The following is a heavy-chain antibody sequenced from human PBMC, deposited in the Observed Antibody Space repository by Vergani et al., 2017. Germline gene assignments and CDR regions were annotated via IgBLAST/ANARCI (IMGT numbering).Heavy chain of an antibody. CDR1: GGTFSSYT. CDR2: IIAILGMA. D-gene: IGHD6-19*01. Sequence: QVQLVQSGAEVKKPGSSVKVSCKASGGTFSSYTISWVRQVPGQGLEWMGRIIAILGMANYAQKFQGRVTITADKSTSTAYMELSSLRSEDTAVYYCARDEGSGWYEYYNWSDSWGQGTLVTVSS. V-gene: IGHV1-69*08. J-gene: IGHJ5*01. CDR3: ARDEGSGWYEYYNWSDS.